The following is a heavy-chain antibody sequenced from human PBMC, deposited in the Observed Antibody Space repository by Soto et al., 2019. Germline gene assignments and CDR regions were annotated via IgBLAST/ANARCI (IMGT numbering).Heavy chain of an antibody. D-gene: IGHD2-2*01. V-gene: IGHV3-23*01. CDR3: AREGALGCSSTSCSPFDY. J-gene: IGHJ4*02. Sequence: GGSLRLSCAASGFTFSSYAMTWVRQAPGKGLEWVSVISGSGGSTYFADSVKGRFTISRDNAKNSLYLQMNSLRAEDTAVYYCAREGALGCSSTSCSPFDYWGQGTLVTVSS. CDR1: GFTFSSYA. CDR2: ISGSGGST.